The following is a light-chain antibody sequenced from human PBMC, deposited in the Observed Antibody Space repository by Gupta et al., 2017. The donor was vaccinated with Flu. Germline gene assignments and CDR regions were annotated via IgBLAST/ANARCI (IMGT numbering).Light chain of an antibody. V-gene: IGKV1-5*03. CDR3: QQYNSYPYT. CDR1: QSISSW. J-gene: IGKJ2*01. Sequence: GDRVTMTCRASQSISSWLAWYQQKPGKAPKLLIYKAYSLESGVPSKFSGSGSGTEFTLTISSLQPDEFATYYCQQYNSYPYTFGQGTKLEIK. CDR2: KAY.